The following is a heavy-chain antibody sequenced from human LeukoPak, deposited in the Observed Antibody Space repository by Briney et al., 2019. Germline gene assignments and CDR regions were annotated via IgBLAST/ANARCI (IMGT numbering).Heavy chain of an antibody. J-gene: IGHJ4*02. Sequence: SETLSLTCTVSGGSISSSSYYWGWIRQPPGKGLEWIGSIYYSGSTYYNPSLKSRVTISVDTSKNQFSLKLSSVTAADTAVYYCARGDAFSGDHWGQGTLVTVSS. CDR3: ARGDAFSGDH. D-gene: IGHD3-16*01. CDR2: IYYSGST. CDR1: GGSISSSSYY. V-gene: IGHV4-39*01.